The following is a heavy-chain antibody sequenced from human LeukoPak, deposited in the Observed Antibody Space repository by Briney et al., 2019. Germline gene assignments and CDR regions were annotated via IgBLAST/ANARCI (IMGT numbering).Heavy chain of an antibody. D-gene: IGHD6-13*01. CDR2: IIPIFGTA. CDR3: ARGQDWAAAGTGYYFDY. Sequence: ASVKVSCKASGGTFSGCAISWVRQAPGQGLEWMGRIIPIFGTANYAQKFQGRVTITTDESTSTAYMELSSLRSEDTAAYYCARGQDWAAAGTGYYFDYWGQGTLVTVSS. CDR1: GGTFSGCA. V-gene: IGHV1-69*05. J-gene: IGHJ4*02.